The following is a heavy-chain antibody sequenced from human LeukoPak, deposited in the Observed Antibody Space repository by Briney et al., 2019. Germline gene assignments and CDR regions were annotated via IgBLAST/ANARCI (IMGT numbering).Heavy chain of an antibody. CDR2: IYYSGST. D-gene: IGHD6-19*01. CDR1: GGSISSYY. V-gene: IGHV4-59*01. J-gene: IGHJ6*03. Sequence: SETLSLTCTVSGGSISSYYWSWIRQPPGKGLEWIGYIYYSGSTNYNPSLKSRVTISVDTSKNQFSLKLSSVTAADTAVYYCARRAKSGWYGPYYYMDVWGKGTTVTVSS. CDR3: ARRAKSGWYGPYYYMDV.